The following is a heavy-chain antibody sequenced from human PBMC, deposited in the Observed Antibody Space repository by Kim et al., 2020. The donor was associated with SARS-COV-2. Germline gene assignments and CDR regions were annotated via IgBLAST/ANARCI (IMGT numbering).Heavy chain of an antibody. D-gene: IGHD1-26*01. J-gene: IGHJ6*02. Sequence: ASVKVSCKPSGYTFTSYDINWVRQATGQGLEWMGWMNPNSGNTGYAQKFQGRVTMTRNTSISTAYMELSSLRSEDTAVYYCARDRWELLHYYYYGMDVWGQGTTVTVSS. CDR2: MNPNSGNT. CDR1: GYTFTSYD. CDR3: ARDRWELLHYYYYGMDV. V-gene: IGHV1-8*01.